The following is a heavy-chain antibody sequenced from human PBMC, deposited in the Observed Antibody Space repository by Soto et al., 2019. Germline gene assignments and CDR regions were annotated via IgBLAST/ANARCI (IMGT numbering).Heavy chain of an antibody. D-gene: IGHD2-15*01. V-gene: IGHV4-39*01. Sequence: SETLSLTCSVSVYSVSSSDYYWSWIRQPPGKGLEWIGSMFYSGLTYYNPSLKSRVTLSVDTSKNHFSVRLNSVTAADTAVYYCAPLTVSLSGPYGIHVWGQGTTVTVSS. J-gene: IGHJ6*02. CDR1: VYSVSSSDYY. CDR2: MFYSGLT. CDR3: APLTVSLSGPYGIHV.